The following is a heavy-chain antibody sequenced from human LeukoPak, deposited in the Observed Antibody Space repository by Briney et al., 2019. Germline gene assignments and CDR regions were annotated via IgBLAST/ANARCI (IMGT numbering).Heavy chain of an antibody. Sequence: SQTLSLTCAVSGGSISSGGYSWSWIRQPPGKGLVWIGYIYHSGSTYYNPSLKSRVTISVDRSKNQFSLKLSSVTAADTAVYYCARSHSSGWYNWFDPWGQGTLVTVSS. CDR3: ARSHSSGWYNWFDP. J-gene: IGHJ5*02. V-gene: IGHV4-30-2*01. D-gene: IGHD6-19*01. CDR1: GGSISSGGYS. CDR2: IYHSGST.